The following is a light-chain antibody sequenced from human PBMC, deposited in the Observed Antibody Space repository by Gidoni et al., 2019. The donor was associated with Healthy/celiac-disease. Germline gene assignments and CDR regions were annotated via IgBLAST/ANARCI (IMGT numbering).Light chain of an antibody. J-gene: IGKJ5*01. CDR2: DAS. CDR1: QSVSSY. V-gene: IGKV3-11*01. CDR3: QQRSNWPPIT. Sequence: DIVLTQSPATLSLSPGERATLSCRASQSVSSYLAWYQQKPGQAPRLLIYDASNRATGIPARFSGSGSGTDFTLTISSLDPEDFAVYYCQQRSNWPPITFGQXTRLEIK.